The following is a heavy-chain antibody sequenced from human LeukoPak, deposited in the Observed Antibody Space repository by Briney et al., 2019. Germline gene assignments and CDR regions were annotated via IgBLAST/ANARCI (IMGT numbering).Heavy chain of an antibody. V-gene: IGHV3-30*02. CDR3: ASPPSTVTTYLDY. J-gene: IGHJ4*02. CDR2: IRYDGSNK. CDR1: GFTFSSYG. Sequence: GGSLRLSCAASGFTFSSYGMHWVRQAPGKGLEWVAFIRYDGSNKYYADSVKGRFTISRDNSTNTLYLQMNSLRVEDTAVYYCASPPSTVTTYLDYWGQGTLVTVSS. D-gene: IGHD4-17*01.